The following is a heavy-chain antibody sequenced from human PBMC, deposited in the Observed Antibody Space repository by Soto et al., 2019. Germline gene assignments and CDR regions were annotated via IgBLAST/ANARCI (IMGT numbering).Heavy chain of an antibody. V-gene: IGHV4-30-2*01. J-gene: IGHJ4*02. CDR2: IYHSGST. CDR3: ARADDYGGNSLDY. CDR1: GGSISSGGYS. D-gene: IGHD4-17*01. Sequence: QLQLQESGSGLVKPAQTLSLTCAVSGGSISSGGYSWSWIRQPPGKGLEWLGYIYHSGSTYYNPSLNSRVTISVDRSKNQCSLKLSSVTAADTDVYYCARADDYGGNSLDYWGQGTLVTVSS.